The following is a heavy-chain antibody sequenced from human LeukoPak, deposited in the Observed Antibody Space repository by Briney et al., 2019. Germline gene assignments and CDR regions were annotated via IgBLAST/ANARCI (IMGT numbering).Heavy chain of an antibody. D-gene: IGHD1-26*01. CDR1: GYIFKIYG. V-gene: IGHV1-18*01. CDR2: ISAYNGDT. Sequence: ASVKVSCRASGYIFKIYGFSWVRQAPGQGLEWMGWISAYNGDTKYAQNLQGRVTMTTDASTSTAYMELRSLRSDDTAVYYCARDHSLQGADYWGQGTLVTASS. J-gene: IGHJ4*02. CDR3: ARDHSLQGADY.